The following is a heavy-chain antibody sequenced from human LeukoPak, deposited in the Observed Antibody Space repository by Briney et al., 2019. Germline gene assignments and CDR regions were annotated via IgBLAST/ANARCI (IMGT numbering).Heavy chain of an antibody. CDR1: GYTFTSYD. CDR2: MNPNSGNT. Sequence: ASVKVSCKASGYTFTSYDINWVRQATGQGLEWMGWMNPNSGNTGYAQKFQGRVTMTRNTSISTAYMELSSLRSEDTAVYYCARRNMVRGVIIPDYCGQGTLVTVSS. CDR3: ARRNMVRGVIIPDY. D-gene: IGHD3-10*01. V-gene: IGHV1-8*01. J-gene: IGHJ4*02.